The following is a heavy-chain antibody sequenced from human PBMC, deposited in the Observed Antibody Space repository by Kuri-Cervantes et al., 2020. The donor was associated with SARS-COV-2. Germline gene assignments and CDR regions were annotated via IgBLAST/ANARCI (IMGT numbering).Heavy chain of an antibody. D-gene: IGHD3-3*01. CDR2: ISRSGAST. CDR3: AKSPFGVVIINWFDP. J-gene: IGHJ5*02. Sequence: GESLKISCAASRFTFSTYAMDWVRQAPGKGLEWVSAISRSGASTYYADSVKGRFTISRDNSKNTLYLQMNSLRAEDTAVYYCAKSPFGVVIINWFDPWGQGTLVTVSS. CDR1: RFTFSTYA. V-gene: IGHV3-23*01.